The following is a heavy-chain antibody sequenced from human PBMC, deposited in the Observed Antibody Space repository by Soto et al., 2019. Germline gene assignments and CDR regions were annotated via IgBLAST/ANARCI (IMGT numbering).Heavy chain of an antibody. D-gene: IGHD3-10*01. CDR2: IYYSGST. Sequence: TLSLTCTVSGGSISSSSYYWGWIRQPPGKGLEWIGYIYYSGSTYYNPSLKSRVTISVDTSKNQFSLKLSSVTAADTAMYYCARYPGDGSGSYYPGTKAYMDVWGQGTTVTVSS. V-gene: IGHV4-31*03. CDR1: GGSISSSSYY. J-gene: IGHJ6*02. CDR3: ARYPGDGSGSYYPGTKAYMDV.